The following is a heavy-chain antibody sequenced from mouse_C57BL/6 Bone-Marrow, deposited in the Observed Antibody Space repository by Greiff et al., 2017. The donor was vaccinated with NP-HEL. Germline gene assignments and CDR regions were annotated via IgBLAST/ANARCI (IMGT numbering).Heavy chain of an antibody. Sequence: QVQLKQSGAELVKPGASVKISCKASGYEFSNYWMNWVKQRPGKGLEWIGQIYPGDGDTNDNGKFKDKATLTADKSSSTAYMQLSRLTSEDSAVSFCAKGAYWGQGTLVTVSA. CDR2: IYPGDGDT. V-gene: IGHV1-80*01. CDR3: AKGAY. J-gene: IGHJ3*01. CDR1: GYEFSNYW.